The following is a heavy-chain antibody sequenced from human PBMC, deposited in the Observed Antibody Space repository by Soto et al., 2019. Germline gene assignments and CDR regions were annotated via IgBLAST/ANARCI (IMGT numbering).Heavy chain of an antibody. CDR3: ARRSTVTRGTTFDY. CDR1: GGSISSSSYY. V-gene: IGHV4-39*01. D-gene: IGHD4-17*01. Sequence: QQQLQESGPGLVKPSETLSLTCTVSGGSISSSSYYWGWIRLPPGKGLEWIGSIYYSGSTYYSPSLKSRVTISVDTSKNQFSLKLSSVTAADTAVYYCARRSTVTRGTTFDYWGQGTLVTVSS. CDR2: IYYSGST. J-gene: IGHJ4*02.